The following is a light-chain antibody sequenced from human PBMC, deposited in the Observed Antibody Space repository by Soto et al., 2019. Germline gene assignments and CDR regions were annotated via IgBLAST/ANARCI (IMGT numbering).Light chain of an antibody. CDR3: QQSYSTPQT. J-gene: IGKJ2*01. CDR1: QSISDF. V-gene: IGKV1-39*01. Sequence: DIQLTQSPSSLSASVGDRVTITCRASQSISDFLNWYQQRPGQAPQLLIYAASALQSGIPLRFSGSGSGTDFTLTVSSLQPEDFATYYCQQSYSTPQTFGRGTKVDIK. CDR2: AAS.